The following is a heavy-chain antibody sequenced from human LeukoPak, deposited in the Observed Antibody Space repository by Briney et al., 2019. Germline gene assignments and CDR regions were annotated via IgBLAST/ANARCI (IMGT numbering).Heavy chain of an antibody. J-gene: IGHJ4*02. V-gene: IGHV4-59*01. Sequence: SATLSLTCTVSGGSITSYSWSWIRQPPGKGLEWIGYIYYSGGTNYNASLTNRVTISVDTSKNQFSLKLSSVTAADTAVYYCAREVGYCSGGSCYSYFDYWGQGTLVTVSS. D-gene: IGHD2-15*01. CDR1: GGSITSYS. CDR3: AREVGYCSGGSCYSYFDY. CDR2: IYYSGGT.